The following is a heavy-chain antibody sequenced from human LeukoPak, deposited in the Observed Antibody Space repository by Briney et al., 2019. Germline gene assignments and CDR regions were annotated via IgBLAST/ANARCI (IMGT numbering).Heavy chain of an antibody. D-gene: IGHD4-17*01. Sequence: GGSLRLSCAASGFTFSSYEMNWVRQAPGKGLVWVSRINGDGSNTVYADSVKGRFTISRDNAKNTLYLQMNSLRAEDTSLYFCARLDFGDSIDYWGQGALVTVSS. J-gene: IGHJ4*02. CDR1: GFTFSSYE. V-gene: IGHV3-74*01. CDR2: INGDGSNT. CDR3: ARLDFGDSIDY.